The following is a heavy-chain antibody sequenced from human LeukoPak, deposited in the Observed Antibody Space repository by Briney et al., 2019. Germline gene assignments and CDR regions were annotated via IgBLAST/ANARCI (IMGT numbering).Heavy chain of an antibody. V-gene: IGHV4-30-2*01. CDR3: ARGTPSGVRSYYDSSGYRPYYFDY. D-gene: IGHD3-22*01. J-gene: IGHJ4*02. CDR1: GGSISSGGYY. Sequence: PSETLSLTCTVSGGSISSGGYYWSWIRQPPGKGLEWIGYIYHSGSTYYNPSLKSRVTISVDRSKNQFSLKLSSVTAADTAVYYCARGTPSGVRSYYDSSGYRPYYFDYWGQGTLVTVSS. CDR2: IYHSGST.